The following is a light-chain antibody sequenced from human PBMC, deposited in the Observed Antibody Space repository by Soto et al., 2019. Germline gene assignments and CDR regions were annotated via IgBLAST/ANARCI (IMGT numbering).Light chain of an antibody. Sequence: QSALTQPASLSGSPGQAITISCTGTSSDVGAYDYVSWYQQHPGKAPKLMIYDVSGRPSGVSNRFSGSKSGNRASLTISGLQAEDEADYYCSSYSSSSTPVVFGGGTKLTVL. J-gene: IGLJ2*01. CDR1: SSDVGAYDY. CDR2: DVS. CDR3: SSYSSSSTPVV. V-gene: IGLV2-14*03.